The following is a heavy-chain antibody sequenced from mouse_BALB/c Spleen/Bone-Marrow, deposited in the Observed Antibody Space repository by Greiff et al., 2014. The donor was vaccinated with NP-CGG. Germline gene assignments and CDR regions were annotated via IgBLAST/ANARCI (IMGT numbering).Heavy chain of an antibody. CDR3: ARRNLRSWFAY. CDR1: GYTFTSYW. D-gene: IGHD2-14*01. Sequence: QVQLQQSGAELVKPGASVNLSCKASGYTFTSYWVYWVKQGPGQGLEWIGEINPSNGRANYNEKFKNKATLTVDKSTSTAYMQVSSLTSEDSAVYYCARRNLRSWFAYWGQGTLVTVSA. V-gene: IGHV1S81*02. J-gene: IGHJ3*01. CDR2: INPSNGRA.